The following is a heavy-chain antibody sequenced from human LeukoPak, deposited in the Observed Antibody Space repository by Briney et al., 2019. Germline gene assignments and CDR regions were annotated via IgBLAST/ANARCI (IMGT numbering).Heavy chain of an antibody. CDR3: ARVHENCGGDCLDY. V-gene: IGHV3-23*01. D-gene: IGHD2-21*02. CDR1: TFTFSNYV. Sequence: GGSLRLSCATSTFTFSNYVMSWVRQAPGKGLEWVSAISGSGSTTYYADSVRGRFTVSRDNSRNTLYPQMNSLRAEDTAVYYCARVHENCGGDCLDYWGQGTLVTVSS. J-gene: IGHJ4*02. CDR2: ISGSGSTT.